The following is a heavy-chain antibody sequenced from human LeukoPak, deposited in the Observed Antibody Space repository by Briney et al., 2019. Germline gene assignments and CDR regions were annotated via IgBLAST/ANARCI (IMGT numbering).Heavy chain of an antibody. V-gene: IGHV1-2*02. CDR2: INPHSGGT. Sequence: ASVKVSCKASGYTFTHYYMHWVRQAPGQGLEWMGWINPHSGGTKYAQKFQGRVTMTRDTSISTAYMELSRLRSDDTAVYYCARSGYFDYWGQGTLVTVSS. CDR1: GYTFTHYY. J-gene: IGHJ4*02. D-gene: IGHD1-1*01. CDR3: ARSGYFDY.